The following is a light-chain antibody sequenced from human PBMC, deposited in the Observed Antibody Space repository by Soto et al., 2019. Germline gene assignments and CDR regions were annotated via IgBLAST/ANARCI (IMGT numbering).Light chain of an antibody. V-gene: IGLV2-23*01. J-gene: IGLJ3*02. CDR1: SSDVGSYNL. Sequence: QSALTQPASVSGSPGQSITISCTGTSSDVGSYNLVSWYQQHPGKAPKLMIYEGSKRPSGFSNRFSGSKSGNTASLTISGLQAEDEADYYCCSYAGSSTWVFGGGTQLTVL. CDR2: EGS. CDR3: CSYAGSSTWV.